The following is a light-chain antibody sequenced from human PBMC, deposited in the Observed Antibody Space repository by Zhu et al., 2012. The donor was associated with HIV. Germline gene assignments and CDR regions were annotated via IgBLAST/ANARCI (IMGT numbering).Light chain of an antibody. Sequence: EIVLTQSPGTLSLSPGERATLSCRASQSVGGSYLAWYQQKPGQAPRLLIYGTSNRATGIPDRFTGSGSGTDFTLTISRLEADDFAVYYCQQHGTSPPYTFGQGTKLDIK. V-gene: IGKV3-20*01. CDR3: QQHGTSPPYT. CDR1: QSVGGSY. CDR2: GTS. J-gene: IGKJ2*01.